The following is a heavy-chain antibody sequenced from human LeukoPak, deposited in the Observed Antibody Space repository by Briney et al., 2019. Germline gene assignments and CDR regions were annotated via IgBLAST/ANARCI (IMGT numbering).Heavy chain of an antibody. J-gene: IGHJ5*02. D-gene: IGHD3-22*01. CDR2: MNPNSGKT. CDR1: GYTFTSYD. V-gene: IGHV1-8*01. CDR3: ARGGYYYDTNLFYP. Sequence: ASGKVSGKAAGYTFTSYDIKWGRQAAGQGLEWMGWMNPNSGKTGYAQKFQGKVTMTRNTSISTAYMELSSLRSEHTAVYYCARGGYYYDTNLFYPWRQGTVVTVSS.